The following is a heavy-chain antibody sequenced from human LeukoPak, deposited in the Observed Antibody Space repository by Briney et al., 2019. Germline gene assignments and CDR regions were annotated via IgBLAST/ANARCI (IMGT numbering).Heavy chain of an antibody. J-gene: IGHJ5*02. CDR1: GYSITSAYY. CDR2: FFLKGST. CDR3: ARGTMTTSWFDP. D-gene: IGHD4-17*01. Sequence: SETLSLTCTVSGYSITSAYYWGWIRQPPGKGLEWIGSFFLKGSTYYNPSLKSRVTISVDTSKNQFSLKLSSVTAADTAVYYCARGTMTTSWFDPWGQGTLVTVSS. V-gene: IGHV4-38-2*02.